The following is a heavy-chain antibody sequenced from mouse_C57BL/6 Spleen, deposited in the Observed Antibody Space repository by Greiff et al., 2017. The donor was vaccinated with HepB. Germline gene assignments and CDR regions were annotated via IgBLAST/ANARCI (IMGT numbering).Heavy chain of an antibody. D-gene: IGHD3-2*02. Sequence: EVQLQQSVAELVRPGASVQLSCTASGFNIKNTYMHWVKQRPEQGLEWIGRIDPANGNTKYAPKFQGKATITADTSSNTAYLQLSSLTSEDTAIYYLARTAAQATSWFAYWGQGTLVTVSA. J-gene: IGHJ3*01. CDR1: GFNIKNTY. CDR3: ARTAAQATSWFAY. V-gene: IGHV14-3*01. CDR2: IDPANGNT.